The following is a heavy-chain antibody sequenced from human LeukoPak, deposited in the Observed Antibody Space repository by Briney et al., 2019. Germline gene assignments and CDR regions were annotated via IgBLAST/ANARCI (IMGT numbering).Heavy chain of an antibody. V-gene: IGHV5-51*01. CDR3: ARLRVTGEFYYYYYMDV. J-gene: IGHJ6*03. Sequence: GESLQSSCKGSGYSFTSYWIGWVRQMPGKGLEWMGIIYPGDSDTRYSPSFRGQVTISADKSISTAYLQWSSLKASDTAMYYCARLRVTGEFYYYYYMDVWGKGTTVTVSS. CDR2: IYPGDSDT. CDR1: GYSFTSYW. D-gene: IGHD7-27*01.